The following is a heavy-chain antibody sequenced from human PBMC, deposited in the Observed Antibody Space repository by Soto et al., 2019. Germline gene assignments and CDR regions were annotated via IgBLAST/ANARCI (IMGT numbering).Heavy chain of an antibody. J-gene: IGHJ6*02. D-gene: IGHD5-12*01. CDR3: ARGTEEMATPYYYYGMDV. V-gene: IGHV4-59*01. CDR1: GGSISSYY. Sequence: SETLSLTCTVSGGSISSYYWSWIRQPPGKGLEWIGYIYYSGSTNYNPSLKSRVTISVDTSKNQFSLKLSSVTAADTAVYYRARGTEEMATPYYYYGMDVWGQGTTVTVSS. CDR2: IYYSGST.